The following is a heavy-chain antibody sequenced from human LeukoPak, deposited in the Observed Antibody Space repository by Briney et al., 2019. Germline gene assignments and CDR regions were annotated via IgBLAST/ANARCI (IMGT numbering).Heavy chain of an antibody. D-gene: IGHD2-15*01. V-gene: IGHV4-34*01. Sequence: SETLSLTCAVYGGSLSGYYWSWIRQPPGKGLEWIGEINHSGSTNYNPSLKSRVTISVDTSKNQFSLKLSSVTAADTAVYYCARAPSTPNFDYWGQGTLVTVSS. CDR1: GGSLSGYY. J-gene: IGHJ4*02. CDR3: ARAPSTPNFDY. CDR2: INHSGST.